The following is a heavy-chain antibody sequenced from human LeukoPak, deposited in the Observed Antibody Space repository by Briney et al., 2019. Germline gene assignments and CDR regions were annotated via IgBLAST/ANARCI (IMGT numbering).Heavy chain of an antibody. J-gene: IGHJ4*02. CDR3: ASSSIAVAVPTYIDY. V-gene: IGHV1-69*06. CDR2: IIPIFGTA. Sequence: ASVKVSCKASGGTFSSYGISWVRQAPGQGLEWMGGIIPIFGTAYYAQNFHDRVTTTADKSTSTAYMELSSLRSEDTAVYYCASSSIAVAVPTYIDYWGQGTLVTVSS. CDR1: GGTFSSYG. D-gene: IGHD6-19*01.